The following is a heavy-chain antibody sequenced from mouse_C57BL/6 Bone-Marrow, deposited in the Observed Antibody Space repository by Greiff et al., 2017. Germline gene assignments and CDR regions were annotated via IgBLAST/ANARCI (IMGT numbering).Heavy chain of an antibody. Sequence: DVHLVESGGGLVQPGESLKLSCESNEYEFPSHDMSWVRKTPEKRLELVAAINSDGGSTYYPDTMERRFIISRDTTKKTLYLQMSSLRSEDTAVYYCARHPIYDGPYFDYWGQGTTLTVSS. CDR1: EYEFPSHD. V-gene: IGHV5-2*01. D-gene: IGHD2-3*01. CDR2: INSDGGST. CDR3: ARHPIYDGPYFDY. J-gene: IGHJ2*01.